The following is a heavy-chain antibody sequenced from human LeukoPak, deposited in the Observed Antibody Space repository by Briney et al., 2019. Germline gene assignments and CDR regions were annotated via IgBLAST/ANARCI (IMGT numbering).Heavy chain of an antibody. CDR2: IYYSGST. CDR1: GGSISSYY. CDR3: AGLAGVAFDI. J-gene: IGHJ3*02. V-gene: IGHV4-59*01. Sequence: SETLSLTCTVSGGSISSYYWSWIRQPPGKGLEWIGYIYYSGSTNYNPSLKSRVTISVDTSKNQFSLKLSSVTAADTAVYYCAGLAGVAFDIWGQGTMVTASS.